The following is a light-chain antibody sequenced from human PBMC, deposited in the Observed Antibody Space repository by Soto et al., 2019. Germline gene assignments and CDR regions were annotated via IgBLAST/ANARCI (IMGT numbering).Light chain of an antibody. CDR1: QSVSSSY. CDR3: QQYHNWPPIT. V-gene: IGKV3-15*01. CDR2: GAS. J-gene: IGKJ5*01. Sequence: ETVLTQSPGTLSLSPGERATLSCRASQSVSSSYLAWYQQKPGQAPRLLIFGASSRANGIPARFSGSGSGTEFTLTISSLQSEDFAVYYCQQYHNWPPITFGQGTRLENK.